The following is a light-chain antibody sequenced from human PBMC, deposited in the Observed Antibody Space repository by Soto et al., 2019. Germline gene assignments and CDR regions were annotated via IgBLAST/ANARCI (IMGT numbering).Light chain of an antibody. V-gene: IGKV1-9*01. CDR2: AAS. CDR1: QGISSY. CDR3: QQLNSYPLT. J-gene: IGKJ4*01. Sequence: DIQLTQSPSFLSASVGDRVTITCRASQGISSYLAWYQQKPGKAPKLLIYAASTLQSGVPSRFSGSGSGTEFTLTISSLQPEDFATYYCQQLNSYPLTFGGATMVEIK.